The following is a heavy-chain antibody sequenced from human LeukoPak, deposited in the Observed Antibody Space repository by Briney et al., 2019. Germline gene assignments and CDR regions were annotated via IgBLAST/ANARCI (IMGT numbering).Heavy chain of an antibody. CDR2: ISSSSSYI. J-gene: IGHJ4*02. CDR3: ARDTPYYYDSSGTSDY. CDR1: GFTFSSYS. Sequence: GGSLRLSCAASGFTFSSYSMNWVRQAPGKGLEWVSSISSSSSYIYYADSVKGRFTISRDNAKNSLYLQMNSLRAEDTAVYYCARDTPYYYDSSGTSDYWGQGTLVTVSS. D-gene: IGHD3-22*01. V-gene: IGHV3-21*01.